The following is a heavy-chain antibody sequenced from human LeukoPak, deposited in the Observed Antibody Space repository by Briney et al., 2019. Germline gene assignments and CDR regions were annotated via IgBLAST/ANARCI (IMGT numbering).Heavy chain of an antibody. CDR1: GGSISGYY. CDR3: ARTAPVNWFDP. Sequence: SETLSLTCTVSGGSISGYYWSWIRQPAGKGLEWIGRIYTSGSTNYNPSLKSRLTMSVDTSKNQFSLKLSSVTAADTVVYYCARTAPVNWFDPWGQGTLVTVSS. CDR2: IYTSGST. V-gene: IGHV4-4*07. J-gene: IGHJ5*02. D-gene: IGHD4-17*01.